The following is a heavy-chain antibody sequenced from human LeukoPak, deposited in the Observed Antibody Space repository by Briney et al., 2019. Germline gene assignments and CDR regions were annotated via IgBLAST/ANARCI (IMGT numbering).Heavy chain of an antibody. D-gene: IGHD3-16*01. Sequence: PGRSLRLSCAASGFTFSSYSMNWVRQAPGKGLEWVSYISGSSGTIYYADAVKGRFTIYRDNAKNSLYLQMNSLRAEDTAVYYCARRSEFGVLYYMDVWGKGTTVTVSS. J-gene: IGHJ6*03. CDR1: GFTFSSYS. V-gene: IGHV3-48*01. CDR3: ARRSEFGVLYYMDV. CDR2: ISGSSGTI.